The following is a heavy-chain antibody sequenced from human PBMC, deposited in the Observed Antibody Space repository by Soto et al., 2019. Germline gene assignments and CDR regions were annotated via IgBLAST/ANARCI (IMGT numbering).Heavy chain of an antibody. D-gene: IGHD3-22*01. CDR2: IYPGDSDT. V-gene: IGHV5-51*01. CDR3: ARQTVHYYDSSGYPRRDAFDI. Sequence: GESLKISCKGSGYSFTSYWIGWVRRMPGKGLEWMGIIYPGDSDTRYSPSFQGQVTISADKSISTAYLQWSSLKASDTAMYYCARQTVHYYDSSGYPRRDAFDIWGQGTMVTVSS. J-gene: IGHJ3*02. CDR1: GYSFTSYW.